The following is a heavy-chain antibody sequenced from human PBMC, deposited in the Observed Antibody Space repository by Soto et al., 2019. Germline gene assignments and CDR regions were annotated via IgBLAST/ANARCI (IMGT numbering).Heavy chain of an antibody. Sequence: SETLSLTCTVSGGSIRNYYWSWIRQPPGKGLEWIGYFYKSGGIKYNPSLKSRVTISVDTSKGQIYLSLTSVSPADTAVYYCARGSWEEPWGYWGQGTLVTVSS. CDR2: FYKSGGI. D-gene: IGHD1-26*01. CDR3: ARGSWEEPWGY. V-gene: IGHV4-59*01. CDR1: GGSIRNYY. J-gene: IGHJ4*02.